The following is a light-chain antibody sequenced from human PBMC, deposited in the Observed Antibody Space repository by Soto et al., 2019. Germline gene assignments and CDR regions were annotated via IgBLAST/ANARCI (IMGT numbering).Light chain of an antibody. CDR3: SSYTSSSTQGG. J-gene: IGLJ2*01. V-gene: IGLV2-14*01. CDR2: DVS. Sequence: QSALTQPASVSGSPGQSITIPCTGTSSDVGGYNYVSWYQQHPGKAPKLMIYDVSNRPSGVSNRFSGSKSGNTASLTISGLQAEDEADYYCSSYTSSSTQGGFGGGTKLTVL. CDR1: SSDVGGYNY.